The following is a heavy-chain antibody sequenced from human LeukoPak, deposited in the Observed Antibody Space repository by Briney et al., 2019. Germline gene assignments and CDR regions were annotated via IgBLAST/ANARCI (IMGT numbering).Heavy chain of an antibody. D-gene: IGHD1-26*01. CDR2: ISPYNGNT. CDR1: GYTFSSHS. V-gene: IGHV1-18*01. Sequence: GASVQVSCKTSGYTFSSHSMNWVRQAPGQGPEWLGWISPYNGNTKYAQKIQGRATMTTDIPTSTAYLELRSLRSEDTAVYYCARDPHSGSYPEGAFDIWGQGTMVTVSS. J-gene: IGHJ3*02. CDR3: ARDPHSGSYPEGAFDI.